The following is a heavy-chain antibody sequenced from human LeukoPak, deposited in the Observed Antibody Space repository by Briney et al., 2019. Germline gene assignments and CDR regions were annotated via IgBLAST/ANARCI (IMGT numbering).Heavy chain of an antibody. V-gene: IGHV3-9*01. CDR2: ISWNSGSI. J-gene: IGHJ4*02. D-gene: IGHD6-13*01. CDR1: GFTFDDYA. Sequence: GGSLRLSCAASGFTFDDYAMHWVRQAPGKGLEWVSGISWNSGSIGYADSVKGRFTISRDNAKNSLYLQMNSLRAEDTALYYCAKDMGSSWYVYYFDYWGQGTLVTVSS. CDR3: AKDMGSSWYVYYFDY.